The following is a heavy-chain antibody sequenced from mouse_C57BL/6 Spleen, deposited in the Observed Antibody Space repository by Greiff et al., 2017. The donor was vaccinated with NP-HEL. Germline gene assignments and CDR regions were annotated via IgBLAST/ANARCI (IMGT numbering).Heavy chain of an antibody. CDR2: INPNNGGT. D-gene: IGHD2-3*01. J-gene: IGHJ2*01. Sequence: EVQLQQSGPELVKPGASVKISCKASGYTFTDYYMNWVKQSHGKSLEWIGDINPNNGGTSYNQKFKGKATLTVDKSSSTAYMELRSLTSEDSAVYYCAPTDGYYFDYWGQGTTLTVSS. V-gene: IGHV1-26*01. CDR1: GYTFTDYY. CDR3: APTDGYYFDY.